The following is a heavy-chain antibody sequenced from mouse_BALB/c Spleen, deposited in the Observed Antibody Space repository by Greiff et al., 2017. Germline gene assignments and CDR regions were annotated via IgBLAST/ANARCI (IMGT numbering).Heavy chain of an antibody. D-gene: IGHD2-12*01. V-gene: IGHV1S81*02. CDR2: INPSNGRT. Sequence: QVQLLQPGADLVQPGASVKLSCTASGFTFTSYWMHWVKQRPGQGLEWIGEINPSNGRTNYNEKFKSKATLTVDKSSSTAYMQLSSLTSEDSAVYSSERGGRYDWYFDVWGAGTTVTVSS. CDR3: ERGGRYDWYFDV. J-gene: IGHJ1*01. CDR1: GFTFTSYW.